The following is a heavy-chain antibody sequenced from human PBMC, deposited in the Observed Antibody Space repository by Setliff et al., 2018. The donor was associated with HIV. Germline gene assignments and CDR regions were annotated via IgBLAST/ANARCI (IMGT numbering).Heavy chain of an antibody. CDR1: GGSISSYY. Sequence: PSETLSLTCTVPGGSISSYYWSWIRQPPGKGLEWVGYIYYSGSTNYNPSLKSRVTISVDTSKNQFSLTLRSVTAADTAMYYCARHPRGTGRFDYWGQGTLVTVSS. V-gene: IGHV4-59*01. J-gene: IGHJ4*02. CDR2: IYYSGST. CDR3: ARHPRGTGRFDY. D-gene: IGHD3-16*01.